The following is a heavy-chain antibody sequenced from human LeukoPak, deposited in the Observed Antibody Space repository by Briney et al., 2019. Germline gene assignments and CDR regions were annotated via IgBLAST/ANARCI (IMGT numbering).Heavy chain of an antibody. CDR2: ISSSSSYI. CDR1: GFTFSSYS. J-gene: IGHJ4*02. D-gene: IGHD6-13*01. V-gene: IGHV3-21*01. CDR3: ATTIAAAGNEFDY. Sequence: GGSLRPSCPASGFTFSSYSMTWFRQAPGKGLDGVSSISSSSSYIYYADSVKGRFTISRDNAKNSLYLQMNSLRAEDTAVYYCATTIAAAGNEFDYWGQGTLVTVSS.